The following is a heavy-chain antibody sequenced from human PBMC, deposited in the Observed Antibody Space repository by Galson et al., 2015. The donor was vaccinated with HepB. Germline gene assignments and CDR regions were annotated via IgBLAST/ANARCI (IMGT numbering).Heavy chain of an antibody. Sequence: SVKVSCKASGYTFTHYPINWVRQAPGQRLEWMGWINTNTGNPTYAQGFTGRFVFSLDTSVTTACVQISSLKSEDTAVYYCTRGSYTSAWYWAYWGQGTLVTVSS. V-gene: IGHV7-4-1*02. D-gene: IGHD6-13*01. CDR2: INTNTGNP. CDR3: TRGSYTSAWYWAY. CDR1: GYTFTHYP. J-gene: IGHJ4*02.